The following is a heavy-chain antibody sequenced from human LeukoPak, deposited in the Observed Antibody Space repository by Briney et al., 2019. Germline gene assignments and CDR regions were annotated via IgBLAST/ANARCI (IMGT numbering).Heavy chain of an antibody. V-gene: IGHV3-23*01. Sequence: GGSLRLSCAASGFTFNSYTMTWVRQAPGKGLEWVSLISSSGNNAYYADSVKGRFTISRDNSKNTLSLQMNSLRVEDTAIYYCAKDIQLSTWGLGTMVTVSS. CDR2: ISSSGNNA. CDR1: GFTFNSYT. CDR3: AKDIQLST. J-gene: IGHJ3*01. D-gene: IGHD5-24*01.